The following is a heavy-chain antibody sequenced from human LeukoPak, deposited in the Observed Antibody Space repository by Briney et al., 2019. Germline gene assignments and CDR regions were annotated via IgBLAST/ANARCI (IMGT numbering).Heavy chain of an antibody. J-gene: IGHJ4*02. V-gene: IGHV3-30*02. Sequence: GGSLRLSCAASGFTFSSYGMHWVRQAPGKGLEWVAFIRYDGSNKYYADSVKGRFTISRDNSKNTLYLQMNSLRAEVTAVYYCAKDRFQKRYGSGSYSGYWGQGTLVTVSS. D-gene: IGHD3-10*01. CDR2: IRYDGSNK. CDR3: AKDRFQKRYGSGSYSGY. CDR1: GFTFSSYG.